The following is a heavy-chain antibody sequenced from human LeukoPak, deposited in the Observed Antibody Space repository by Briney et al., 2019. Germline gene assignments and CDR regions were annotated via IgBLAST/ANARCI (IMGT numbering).Heavy chain of an antibody. Sequence: SETLSLTCTVSGDSISSSSYYWGWIRQPPGKGLEWIGTIFYSGSTYYNPSLKSRVTLSVDTSKNQFSLKLSSVTAADTAVYYCARDISVMATIKYAFDIWGQGTMVTVSS. CDR2: IFYSGST. D-gene: IGHD5-24*01. CDR1: GDSISSSSYY. CDR3: ARDISVMATIKYAFDI. J-gene: IGHJ3*02. V-gene: IGHV4-39*02.